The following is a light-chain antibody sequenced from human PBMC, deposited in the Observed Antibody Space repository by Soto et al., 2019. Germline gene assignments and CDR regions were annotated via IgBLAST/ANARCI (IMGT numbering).Light chain of an antibody. Sequence: DIQMTQSPSTLSASVGDRVTITCRASQSISSWLAWYQRKPGKAPKLLIYAASSLESGVPSRFSGSGSGTEFTLTISSPQPDDFVTYYCKQYNSYSGTFGQAPKV. CDR1: QSISSW. V-gene: IGKV1-5*01. J-gene: IGKJ1*01. CDR3: KQYNSYSGT. CDR2: AAS.